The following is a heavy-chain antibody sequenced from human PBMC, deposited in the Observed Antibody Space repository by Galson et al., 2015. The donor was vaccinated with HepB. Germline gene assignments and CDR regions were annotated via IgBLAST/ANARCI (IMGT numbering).Heavy chain of an antibody. CDR3: ARDHNSDWYGDVFDI. CDR1: GFIFSSKS. Sequence: SLRLSCAASGFIFSSKSMSWVRQAPGKGLEWVSYISSGSSKIYYADSVRGRFTISRDNAKNSLYLQMNSLRDEDTAVYYCARDHNSDWYGDVFDIWGQGTVVTVSS. J-gene: IGHJ3*02. D-gene: IGHD6-19*01. V-gene: IGHV3-48*02. CDR2: ISSGSSKI.